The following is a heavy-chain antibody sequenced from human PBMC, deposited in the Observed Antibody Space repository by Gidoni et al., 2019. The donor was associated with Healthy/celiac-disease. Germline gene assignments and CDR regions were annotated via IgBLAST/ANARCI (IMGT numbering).Heavy chain of an antibody. Sequence: QVQLVQSGAEVKKPGASVKVSCKASGYTFTSYGISWVRQAPGQGLEWMGWISAYNGNTNYAQKLQGIGTMTTDTATSTAYMELRSLRSDDTAVYYCARDRITYGDYVGDFDYWGQGTLVTVSS. J-gene: IGHJ4*02. V-gene: IGHV1-18*01. CDR3: ARDRITYGDYVGDFDY. CDR1: GYTFTSYG. D-gene: IGHD4-17*01. CDR2: ISAYNGNT.